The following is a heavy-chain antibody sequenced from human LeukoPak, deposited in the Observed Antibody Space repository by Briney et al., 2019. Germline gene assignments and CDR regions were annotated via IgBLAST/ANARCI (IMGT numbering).Heavy chain of an antibody. CDR3: ARHYYDTSGYSNSLFDY. Sequence: SETLSLTCTVSGGSFSSSSYYWGWIRQPPGKGPEWIGSIYYSGTTYYNPSLKSRVTISVDTSKNQFSLKLSSVTAADTAVYYCARHYYDTSGYSNSLFDYWGQGTPVTVSS. J-gene: IGHJ4*02. V-gene: IGHV4-39*01. D-gene: IGHD3-22*01. CDR2: IYYSGTT. CDR1: GGSFSSSSYY.